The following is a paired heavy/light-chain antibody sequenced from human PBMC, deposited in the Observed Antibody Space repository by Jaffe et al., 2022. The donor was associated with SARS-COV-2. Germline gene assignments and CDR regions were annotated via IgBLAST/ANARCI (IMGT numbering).Heavy chain of an antibody. CDR3: VRALWSGSAY. CDR2: IYSGGST. Sequence: EVQLVESGGGLVQPGGSLRLSCAASGFTVSSDYMSWVRQAPGKGLEWVSLIYSGGSTNYADSVKGRFTISRDNSKNTLYLQMSSLRMEDTAVYFCVRALWSGSAYWGQGTLVTVSS. D-gene: IGHD3-3*01. CDR1: GFTVSSDY. J-gene: IGHJ4*02. V-gene: IGHV3-66*02.
Light chain of an antibody. Sequence: QSALTQPPSASGSPGQSVTISCTGTSSDVGAYNYVSWYQQNPGKAPKLMIFEVNKRPSGVPDRFSGSKSGNTASLTVSGLQAEDEADYYCSSYAGSKNLLFGGGTKLTVL. CDR1: SSDVGAYNY. V-gene: IGLV2-8*01. J-gene: IGLJ2*01. CDR2: EVN. CDR3: SSYAGSKNLL.